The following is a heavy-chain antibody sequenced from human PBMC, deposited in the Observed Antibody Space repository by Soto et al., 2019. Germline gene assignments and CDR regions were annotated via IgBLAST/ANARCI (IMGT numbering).Heavy chain of an antibody. V-gene: IGHV1-2*02. CDR3: ARGGGVGVAGSAAFDM. J-gene: IGHJ3*02. Sequence: QLHLVQSGAVVKKPGASVTVSCSASGYPVTAYYMHWVRQAPGRGLEWMGGINPATGAAKYTQTFQGRVTMTRDTSTSTVFMELRGLTSEDTAGFYWARGGGVGVAGSAAFDMWGQGTLVTVSS. D-gene: IGHD3-3*01. CDR1: GYPVTAYY. CDR2: INPATGAA.